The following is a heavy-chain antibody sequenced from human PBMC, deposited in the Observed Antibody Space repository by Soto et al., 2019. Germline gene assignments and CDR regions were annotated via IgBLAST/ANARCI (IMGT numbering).Heavy chain of an antibody. J-gene: IGHJ6*02. CDR2: ISYDGSNK. Sequence: GGSLRLSCAASGFTFSSYGMHWVRQAPGKGLEWVAVISYDGSNKYYADSVKGRFTISRDNSKNTLYLQMNSLRAEDTAAYYCAGPSVTAIYYYYGMDVWGQGTTVTVSS. CDR1: GFTFSSYG. D-gene: IGHD2-21*02. V-gene: IGHV3-30*03. CDR3: AGPSVTAIYYYYGMDV.